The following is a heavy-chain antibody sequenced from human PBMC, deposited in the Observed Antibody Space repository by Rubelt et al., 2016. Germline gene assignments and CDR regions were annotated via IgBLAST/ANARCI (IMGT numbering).Heavy chain of an antibody. D-gene: IGHD6-19*01. CDR2: IIPILGIA. CDR3: ASLQYSSGWYSDY. J-gene: IGHJ4*02. Sequence: QVQLVQSGAEVKKPGSSVKVSCKASGGTFSSYAISWVRQAPGQGLEWMGRIIPILGIANYEQKFQGRVTFTGEKSKGTAYMGLSSLRAEDTAVYYCASLQYSSGWYSDYWGQGTLVTVSS. CDR1: GGTFSSYA. V-gene: IGHV1-69*04.